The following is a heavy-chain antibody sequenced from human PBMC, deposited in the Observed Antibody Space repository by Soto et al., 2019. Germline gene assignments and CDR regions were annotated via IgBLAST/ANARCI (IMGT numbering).Heavy chain of an antibody. CDR3: ARDLPAGFTHHFEP. J-gene: IGHJ5*02. Sequence: SETLSLTCIVSGGSITSYHWSWMRHFPETGLEWIAYTSYTGNTNYSPSFQSRVTISIDTSKNQLSLKMTSMTAAETAVYYWARDLPAGFTHHFEPWGQGTLVTVSS. V-gene: IGHV4-59*01. D-gene: IGHD2-15*01. CDR1: GGSITSYH. CDR2: TSYTGNT.